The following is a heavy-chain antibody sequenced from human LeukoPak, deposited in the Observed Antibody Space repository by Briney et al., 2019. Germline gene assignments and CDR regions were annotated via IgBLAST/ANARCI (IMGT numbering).Heavy chain of an antibody. CDR3: ASGGSIAARPAPDY. D-gene: IGHD6-6*01. CDR1: GGSFSGYY. J-gene: IGHJ4*02. V-gene: IGHV4-34*01. Sequence: SETLSLTCAVYGGSFSGYYWSWIRQPPGKGLEWIGEINHSGSTNYNPSLKSRVTISVDTSKNQFSLKLSSVTAADTAVYYCASGGSIAARPAPDYCGQGTLVTVSS. CDR2: INHSGST.